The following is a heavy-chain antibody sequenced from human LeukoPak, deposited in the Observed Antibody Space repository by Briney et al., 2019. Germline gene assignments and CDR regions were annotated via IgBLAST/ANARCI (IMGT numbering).Heavy chain of an antibody. Sequence: QSGGSLRLSCAASGFTFSSYGMHWVRQAPGKGLEWVAVISYDGSDKYYADSVKGRFTISRDNSKNTLYLQMNSLRAEDTAVYYCAKDLYYAQFKGWFDPWGQGTLVTVSS. D-gene: IGHD2-2*01. J-gene: IGHJ5*02. CDR2: ISYDGSDK. V-gene: IGHV3-30*18. CDR3: AKDLYYAQFKGWFDP. CDR1: GFTFSSYG.